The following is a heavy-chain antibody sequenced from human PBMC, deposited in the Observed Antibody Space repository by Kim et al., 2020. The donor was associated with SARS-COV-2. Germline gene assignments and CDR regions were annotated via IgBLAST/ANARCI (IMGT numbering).Heavy chain of an antibody. J-gene: IGHJ4*02. Sequence: GGSLRLSCAASGFTFSTYGMHWVRQAPGKGLEWVAFISFDRTNKYYADSVKGRFTISRDNSKNTLYLQMNSLTAEDTAVYYCAKGGSSSARYFDHWGQGTLVTVSS. CDR2: ISFDRTNK. CDR3: AKGGSSSARYFDH. D-gene: IGHD3-10*01. V-gene: IGHV3-30*18. CDR1: GFTFSTYG.